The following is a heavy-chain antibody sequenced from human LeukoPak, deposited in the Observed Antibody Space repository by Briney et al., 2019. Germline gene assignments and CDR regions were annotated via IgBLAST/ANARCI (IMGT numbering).Heavy chain of an antibody. Sequence: SETLSLTCTVSNGSISSYDWSWIRQPPGKGLEWIGCIYYSGTTNYNPSLKSRVTISVDTSKNQFSLKVSSVTAADTAVYYCASLRDNNFDFWGQGTLVTVSS. J-gene: IGHJ4*02. CDR3: ASLRDNNFDF. D-gene: IGHD5-24*01. CDR1: NGSISSYD. V-gene: IGHV4-59*01. CDR2: IYYSGTT.